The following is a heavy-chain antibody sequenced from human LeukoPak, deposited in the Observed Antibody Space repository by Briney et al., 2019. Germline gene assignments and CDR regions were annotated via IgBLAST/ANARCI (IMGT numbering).Heavy chain of an antibody. CDR1: GFSFSDYY. Sequence: GGSLRLSCAASGFSFSDYYMNWIRQAPGKGLEWVSYRSSSGSSTYYADAVKGRFPISRDYAKNALFLQMNSLRADDTAVYYCTAAPNTTPGSLGHWGQGTLFTVSS. V-gene: IGHV3-11*01. CDR2: RSSSGSST. J-gene: IGHJ4*02. D-gene: IGHD6-25*01. CDR3: TAAPNTTPGSLGH.